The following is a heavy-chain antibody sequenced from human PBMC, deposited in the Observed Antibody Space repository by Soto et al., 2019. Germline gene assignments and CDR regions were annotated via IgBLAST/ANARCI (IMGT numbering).Heavy chain of an antibody. D-gene: IGHD6-19*01. CDR3: ARDGYSSGWYQVGWFDP. V-gene: IGHV3-30-3*01. CDR2: ISYDGSNK. J-gene: IGHJ5*02. Sequence: GGSLRLSCAASGFTFSSYAMHWVRQAPGKGLEWVAVISYDGSNKYYADSVKGRFTISRDNSKNTLYLQMNSLRAEDTAVYYCARDGYSSGWYQVGWFDPWGQGTLVTVSS. CDR1: GFTFSSYA.